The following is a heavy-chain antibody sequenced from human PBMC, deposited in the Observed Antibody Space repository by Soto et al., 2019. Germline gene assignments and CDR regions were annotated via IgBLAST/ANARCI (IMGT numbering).Heavy chain of an antibody. CDR1: GVSLSSCSHY. CDR2: IYYSGST. Sequence: PSETLSLTCSVSGVSLSSCSHYWSWIRQSPGKGLEWIGFIYYSGSTNYNPSLKSRVTISVDTSKNQFSLKVTSVTAADTAVYFCARAPHGYSSSHFFDPWGQGTLVPVSS. D-gene: IGHD6-19*01. J-gene: IGHJ5*02. CDR3: ARAPHGYSSSHFFDP. V-gene: IGHV4-61*01.